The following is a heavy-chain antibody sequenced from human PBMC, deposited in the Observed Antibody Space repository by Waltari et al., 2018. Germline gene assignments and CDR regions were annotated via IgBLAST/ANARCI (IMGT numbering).Heavy chain of an antibody. CDR1: GYTFTGYY. V-gene: IGHV1-2*02. D-gene: IGHD4-17*01. Sequence: QVQLVQSGAEVKKPGASVKVSCKASGYTFTGYYMHWVRQAPGQGLEWMGWINPNSGGTDDAQKFQGRVTMTRDTSNSTAYMERSRLRSDETAVYYCARDHYGGNPGGDYWGQGTLVTVSS. CDR2: INPNSGGT. J-gene: IGHJ4*02. CDR3: ARDHYGGNPGGDY.